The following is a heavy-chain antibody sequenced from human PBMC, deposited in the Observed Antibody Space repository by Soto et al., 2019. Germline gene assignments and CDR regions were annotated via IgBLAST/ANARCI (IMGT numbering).Heavy chain of an antibody. V-gene: IGHV4-4*02. CDR3: AKSCELKRFFAH. Sequence: QVHLEESGPGLVKPSETLSLTCDVSGGSITTSDWWTGFRQPPGKGLEWIGEVFHSGSTTYNRSRDERATISVDKSKNQFSLKLISVTAPDTALYYCAKSCELKRFFAHWGKGTLVIVPP. CDR2: VFHSGST. J-gene: IGHJ4*02. CDR1: GGSITTSDW. D-gene: IGHD1-26*01.